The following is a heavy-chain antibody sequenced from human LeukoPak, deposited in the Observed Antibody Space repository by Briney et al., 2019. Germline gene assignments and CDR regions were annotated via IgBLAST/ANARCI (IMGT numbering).Heavy chain of an antibody. CDR2: INPSGGST. V-gene: IGHV1-46*01. D-gene: IGHD2-15*01. Sequence: ASVKVSCKASGYTFTSYHIHWVRQTPGQGLEWMGIINPSGGSTSYAQKFQGRVSMTRDMSTNTVYMELSSLRSEDTAVYYCAREAPGYCSGDNCYSQSFFDYWGQGTLVTVSS. CDR3: AREAPGYCSGDNCYSQSFFDY. J-gene: IGHJ4*02. CDR1: GYTFTSYH.